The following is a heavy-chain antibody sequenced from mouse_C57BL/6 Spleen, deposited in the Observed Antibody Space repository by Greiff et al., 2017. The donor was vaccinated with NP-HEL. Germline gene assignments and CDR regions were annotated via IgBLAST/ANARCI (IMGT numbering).Heavy chain of an antibody. CDR1: GYTFTDYN. CDR3: ARRGSYWYFDV. V-gene: IGHV1-18*01. J-gene: IGHJ1*03. D-gene: IGHD3-1*01. Sequence: VQLKESGPELVKPGASVKIPCKASGYTFTDYNMDWVKQSHGKSLEWIGDINPNNGGTIYNQKFKGKATLTVDKSSSTAYMELRSLTSEDTAGYYCARRGSYWYFDVWGTGTTVTVSS. CDR2: INPNNGGT.